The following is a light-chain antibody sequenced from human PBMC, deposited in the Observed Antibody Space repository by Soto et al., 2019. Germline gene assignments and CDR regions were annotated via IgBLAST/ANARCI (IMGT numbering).Light chain of an antibody. J-gene: IGKJ1*01. Sequence: EIVLTQSPGTLSLSPGERATLSCRASQSVSSSYLAWYQQEPGQAPRPLIYGASSRATGSPDRFSGSGSGTDFTLTISRLEPEAFAGYYCQQYGSALWTFCQGTKVEIK. CDR1: QSVSSSY. CDR2: GAS. V-gene: IGKV3-20*01. CDR3: QQYGSALWT.